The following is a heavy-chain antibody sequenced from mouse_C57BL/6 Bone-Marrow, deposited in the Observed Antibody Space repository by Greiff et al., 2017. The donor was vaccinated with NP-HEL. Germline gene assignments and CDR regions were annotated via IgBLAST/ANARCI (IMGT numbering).Heavy chain of an antibody. D-gene: IGHD2-2*01. CDR2: ISSGGDYI. Sequence: EVKLVESGEGLVKPGGSLKLSCAASGFTFSSYAMSWVRQTPEKRLEWVAYISSGGDYIYYADTVKGRFTISRDNARNTLYLQMSSLQSEDTAMYYCTRGRGLRRKGAYAMYYWGQGTSVTVSS. CDR3: TRGRGLRRKGAYAMYY. CDR1: GFTFSSYA. J-gene: IGHJ4*01. V-gene: IGHV5-9-1*02.